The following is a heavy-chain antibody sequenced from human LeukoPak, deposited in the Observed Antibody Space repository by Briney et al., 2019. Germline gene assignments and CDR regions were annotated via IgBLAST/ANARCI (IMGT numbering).Heavy chain of an antibody. V-gene: IGHV4-39*07. CDR1: GGSISSSSYY. Sequence: PSETLSLTCTVSGGSISSSSYYWGWIRQPPGKGLEWIGSIYYSGSTYYNPSLKSRVTISVDTSKNQFSLKLSSVTAADTAVYYCARDHVLRFLENMDVWGKGTTVTVSS. CDR3: ARDHVLRFLENMDV. D-gene: IGHD3-3*01. J-gene: IGHJ6*03. CDR2: IYYSGST.